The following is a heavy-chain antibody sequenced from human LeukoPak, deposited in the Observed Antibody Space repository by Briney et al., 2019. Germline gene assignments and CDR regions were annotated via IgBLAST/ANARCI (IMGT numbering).Heavy chain of an antibody. Sequence: SETLSLTCTVSGGSISSGGYSWSWIRQPPGKGLEWIGYIYHSGSTYYNPSLKSRVTISVDRSKNQFSLKLSSVTAADTAVYYCARDYGDYSAFDIWGQGTMVTVSS. CDR2: IYHSGST. CDR3: ARDYGDYSAFDI. V-gene: IGHV4-30-2*01. CDR1: GGSISSGGYS. J-gene: IGHJ3*02. D-gene: IGHD4-17*01.